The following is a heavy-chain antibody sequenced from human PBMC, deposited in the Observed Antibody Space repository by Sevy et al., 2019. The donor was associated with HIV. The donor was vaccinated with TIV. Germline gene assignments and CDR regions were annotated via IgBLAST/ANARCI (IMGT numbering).Heavy chain of an antibody. CDR1: GFTVNDKY. CDR2: IFSSGST. Sequence: GGSLRLSCAISGFTVNDKYIIWVRQAPGKGLEWVSVIFSSGSTCYADSAKGRFTISRDNSKNTVYLQMNSLRAEDTAVYYCVSLFLSYRSGWSYFDYWGQGTLVTVSS. J-gene: IGHJ4*02. D-gene: IGHD6-19*01. CDR3: VSLFLSYRSGWSYFDY. V-gene: IGHV3-66*02.